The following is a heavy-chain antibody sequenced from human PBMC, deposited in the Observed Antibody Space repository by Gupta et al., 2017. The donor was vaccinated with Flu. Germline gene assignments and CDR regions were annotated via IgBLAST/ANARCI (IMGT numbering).Heavy chain of an antibody. CDR1: GFSISLRNYS. D-gene: IGHD2-15*01. J-gene: IGHJ6*02. Sequence: QVQLQESGPRLVRPSATLCPTFTLSGFSISLRNYSCGVIRQSPGSGLEWIGNVNSNGNTKYKPSLNSRVTIDVDTSKNQFYLRLDSVTAADTAVYYCGRHPGYCSSGNCFGYYVVDVWGQGTTVTVSS. CDR3: GRHPGYCSSGNCFGYYVVDV. V-gene: IGHV4-39*01. CDR2: VNSNGNT.